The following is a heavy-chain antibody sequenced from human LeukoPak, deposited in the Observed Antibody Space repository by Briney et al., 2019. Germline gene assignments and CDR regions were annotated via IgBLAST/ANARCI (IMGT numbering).Heavy chain of an antibody. D-gene: IGHD5-24*01. J-gene: IGHJ4*02. Sequence: PGGSLRLSCAASGFTVSSNYMSWVRQAPGKGLEWVSVIYSGGSTYYADSVKGRFTISRDNSKNTLYLQMNSLRAEDTAVYYCAREGDGYSQGFDYWGQGTLVTVSS. CDR2: IYSGGST. CDR3: AREGDGYSQGFDY. CDR1: GFTVSSNY. V-gene: IGHV3-66*02.